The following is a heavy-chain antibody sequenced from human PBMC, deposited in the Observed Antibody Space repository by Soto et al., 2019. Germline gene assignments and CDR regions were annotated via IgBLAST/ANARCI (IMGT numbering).Heavy chain of an antibody. V-gene: IGHV5-51*01. CDR3: ATTHGSGIYYYGMDV. Sequence: GQPKKICNKGSGYNITNYWIGWMIQMHGKGLEWMGIIYPGDSDTRYSPSFQGQVTISADKSISTAYLQWSSLKASDTAMYYCATTHGSGIYYYGMDVWGQGTTVTVSS. J-gene: IGHJ6*02. D-gene: IGHD3-10*01. CDR2: IYPGDSDT. CDR1: GYNITNYW.